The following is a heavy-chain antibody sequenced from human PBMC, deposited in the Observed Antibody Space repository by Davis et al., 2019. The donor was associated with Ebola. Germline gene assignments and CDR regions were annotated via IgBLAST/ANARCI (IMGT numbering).Heavy chain of an antibody. Sequence: AASVKVSCKASGYTFTSYAMHWLRQAPGQRLEWMGLINVAKGNTKYSQKFQGRVTMTRDTSAGTAYMEMNSLTSEDTAVYYCARTFVGGWLFDYWGQGTLVTVSS. CDR1: GYTFTSYA. CDR3: ARTFVGGWLFDY. V-gene: IGHV1-3*01. CDR2: INVAKGNT. J-gene: IGHJ4*02. D-gene: IGHD1-26*01.